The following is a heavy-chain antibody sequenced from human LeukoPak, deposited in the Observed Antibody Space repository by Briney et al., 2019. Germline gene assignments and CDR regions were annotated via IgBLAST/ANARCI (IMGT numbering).Heavy chain of an antibody. J-gene: IGHJ3*02. CDR3: ATHFTIFSAFDI. D-gene: IGHD3-3*01. CDR1: GGSISSSSYY. V-gene: IGHV4-39*01. Sequence: SETLSLTCTVSGGSISSSSYYWGWIRQPPGKGLEWIGSIYYGGSTYYNPSLKSRVTISVDTSKNQFSLKLNSVTAADTAVYYCATHFTIFSAFDIWGQGTMVIVSS. CDR2: IYYGGST.